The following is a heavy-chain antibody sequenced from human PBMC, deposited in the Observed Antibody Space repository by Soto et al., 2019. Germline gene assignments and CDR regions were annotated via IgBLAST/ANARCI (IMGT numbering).Heavy chain of an antibody. CDR2: IYYSGST. CDR1: GGSISSSSYY. V-gene: IGHV4-39*02. Sequence: SETLSLTCTVSGGSISSSSYYWGWIRQPPGKGLEWIGSIYYSGSTYYNPSLKSRVTISVDTSKNQFSLKLSSVTAADTAVYYCARDPRQRDYYYYGMDVWGQGTTVT. CDR3: ARDPRQRDYYYYGMDV. J-gene: IGHJ6*02.